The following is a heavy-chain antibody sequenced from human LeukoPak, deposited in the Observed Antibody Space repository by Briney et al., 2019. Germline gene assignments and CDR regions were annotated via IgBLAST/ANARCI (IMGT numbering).Heavy chain of an antibody. V-gene: IGHV5-51*01. D-gene: IGHD1-26*01. J-gene: IGHJ4*02. CDR3: ARRGVGATYDY. Sequence: GGSLKISCKGSGYTFTSYWIAWVRQMPGKGLEWMGMFYPGDSDTRYSPSFQGQVTISADKSISTACLQWSSLKASDTAIYYCARRGVGATYDYWGQGSLVTVSS. CDR1: GYTFTSYW. CDR2: FYPGDSDT.